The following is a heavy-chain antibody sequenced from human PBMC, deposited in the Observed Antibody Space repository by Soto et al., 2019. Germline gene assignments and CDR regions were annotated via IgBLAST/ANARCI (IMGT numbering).Heavy chain of an antibody. CDR2: ISAYTDNP. CDR1: GYTFTNYG. CDR3: ARVIPGAEAWFGP. V-gene: IGHV1-18*01. Sequence: GASVKVSCKASGYTFTNYGVTWVRQAPGQGLEWMGWISAYTDNPNYAQKFRGRVTMTIDTSTTTAYMDLRSLTSDDTAVYYCARVIPGAEAWFGPWGQGTLVTVSS. J-gene: IGHJ5*02. D-gene: IGHD2-2*01.